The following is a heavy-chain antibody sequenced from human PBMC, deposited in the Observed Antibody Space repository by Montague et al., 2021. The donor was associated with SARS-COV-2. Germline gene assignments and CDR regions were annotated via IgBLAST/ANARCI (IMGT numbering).Heavy chain of an antibody. CDR3: AKGLWFGELLSLYYYYGMDV. J-gene: IGHJ6*02. CDR2: TYYRSKWYN. CDR1: GDSVSSSSAE. Sequence: CAISGDSVSSSSAEWNWMRQSPSRGLEWLGRTYYRSKWYNDYAVSVKSRITINPDTSKNQFSLQLNSVTPEDTAVYYCAKGLWFGELLSLYYYYGMDVWGQGTTVTVSS. V-gene: IGHV6-1*01. D-gene: IGHD3-10*01.